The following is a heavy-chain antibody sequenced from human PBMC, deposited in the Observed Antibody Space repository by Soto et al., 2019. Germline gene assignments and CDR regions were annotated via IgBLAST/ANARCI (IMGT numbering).Heavy chain of an antibody. CDR3: AKEGLLNTPMSPNWLDP. D-gene: IGHD5-18*01. J-gene: IGHJ5*02. CDR2: ISFDGSNR. CDR1: GFTFSTYG. Sequence: PGGSLRLSCAASGFTFSTYGLHWVRQAPGKGLEWVAVISFDGSNRYYADSVKGRFTISRDNSKNTLDLQMNNLRVEDTAIYYCAKEGLLNTPMSPNWLDPWGQGTLVTVSS. V-gene: IGHV3-30*18.